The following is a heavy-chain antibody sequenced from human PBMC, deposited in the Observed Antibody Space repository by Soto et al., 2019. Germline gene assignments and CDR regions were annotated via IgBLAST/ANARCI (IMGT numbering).Heavy chain of an antibody. D-gene: IGHD2-15*01. Sequence: QLQLQESGPGLVKPSETLSLTCTVSGGSISSSSYYWGWIRQPPGKGLEWIGSIYYSGSTYYNPSLKSRVTISVDTSKNQFSLKLSSVTAADTGVYYCARPRGYCSGGSCHNWYFDLWGRGTLVTVSS. CDR2: IYYSGST. CDR1: GGSISSSSYY. V-gene: IGHV4-39*01. J-gene: IGHJ2*01. CDR3: ARPRGYCSGGSCHNWYFDL.